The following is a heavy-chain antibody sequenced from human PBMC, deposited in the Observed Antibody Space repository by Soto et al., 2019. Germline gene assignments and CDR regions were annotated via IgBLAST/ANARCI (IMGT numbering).Heavy chain of an antibody. D-gene: IGHD3-10*01. CDR3: ARGAPRGIIHDFDS. CDR2: IHQSGSP. V-gene: IGHV4-38-2*01. CDR1: KFSLSKEYY. Sequence: PSETLSLTCAVSKFSLSKEYYWGWIRQPPGKGLEWIGRIHQSGSPYYNPSLKSRLTISINKSKKQFSLRLSFVTAADTAVYYCARGAPRGIIHDFDSWGQGSLVTV. J-gene: IGHJ4*02.